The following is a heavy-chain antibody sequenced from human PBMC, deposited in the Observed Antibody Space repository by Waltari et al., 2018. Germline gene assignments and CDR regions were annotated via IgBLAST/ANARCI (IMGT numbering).Heavy chain of an antibody. CDR3: ARGEDIIGTILLGDY. CDR2: IWYDGSNE. V-gene: IGHV3-33*01. CDR1: GFPFSNYA. Sequence: QVQLVESGGGVVQPGRSLRLACAASGFPFSNYAMHWVRQAPGKGLEWVALIWYDGSNEYYANSVQGRFTVSRDNSKNTLFLQMDSLRAEDTAVYYCARGEDIIGTILLGDYWGQGTLVTVSS. D-gene: IGHD1-7*01. J-gene: IGHJ4*02.